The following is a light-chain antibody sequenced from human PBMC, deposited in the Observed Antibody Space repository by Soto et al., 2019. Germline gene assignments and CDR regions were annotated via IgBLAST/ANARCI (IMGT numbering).Light chain of an antibody. CDR2: FAS. V-gene: IGKV1-16*02. CDR1: QGIRSH. J-gene: IGKJ3*01. Sequence: DIQMTQSPSSLSASVGDRVIITCRASQGIRSHLAWFQQKPGKAPKSLIYFASNLQSGVPSKFSGSGSGTDFTLTINSLQPEDFATYYCLQYDTYPRTFGPGTNVDIK. CDR3: LQYDTYPRT.